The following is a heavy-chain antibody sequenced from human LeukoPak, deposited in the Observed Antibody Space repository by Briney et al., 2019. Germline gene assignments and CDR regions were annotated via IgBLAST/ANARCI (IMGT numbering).Heavy chain of an antibody. CDR1: GFTFSSYW. D-gene: IGHD3-22*01. V-gene: IGHV3-66*02. J-gene: IGHJ4*02. CDR2: IYSGGST. CDR3: ARRSSGYDSGDY. Sequence: GGSLRLSCAASGFTFSSYWMSWVRQAPGKGLEWVSVIYSGGSTYYADSVKGRFTISRDNSKNTLYLQMNSLRAEDTAVYYCARRSSGYDSGDYWGQGTLVTVSS.